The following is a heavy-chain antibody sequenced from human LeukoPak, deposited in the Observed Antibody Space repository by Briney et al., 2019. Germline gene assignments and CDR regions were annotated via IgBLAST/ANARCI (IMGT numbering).Heavy chain of an antibody. CDR3: ARGDYGDSDY. CDR2: IYDGGQIYDTGSA. J-gene: IGHJ4*02. CDR1: GGSISSGGYS. V-gene: IGHV4-61*08. Sequence: SETLSLTCAVSGGSISSGGYSWSWMRQPRGKGLEWIGYIYDGGQIYDTGSATYNPSLTRRVTISIDTSKNQFSLKVRCVTAADTAVYYCARGDYGDSDYWGQGTLVTVSS. D-gene: IGHD4-17*01.